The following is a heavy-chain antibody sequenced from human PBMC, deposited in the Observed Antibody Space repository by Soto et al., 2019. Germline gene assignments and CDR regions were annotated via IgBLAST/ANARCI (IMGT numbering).Heavy chain of an antibody. Sequence: EVQLLESGGGLVQPGGSLRLSCAASGFTFSSYAMSWVRQDPGKGLEWVSAISGSGGSTYYADSVKGRFTISRDNSKNTLYLQMNSLRAEDTAVYYCQRFGEAYYGMDVWGQGTTVTVSS. J-gene: IGHJ6*02. CDR1: GFTFSSYA. CDR3: QRFGEAYYGMDV. V-gene: IGHV3-23*01. CDR2: ISGSGGST. D-gene: IGHD3-10*01.